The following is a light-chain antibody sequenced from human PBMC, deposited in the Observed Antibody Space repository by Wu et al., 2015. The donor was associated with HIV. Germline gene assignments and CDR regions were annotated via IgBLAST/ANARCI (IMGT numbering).Light chain of an antibody. CDR3: QHYGSSRWT. J-gene: IGKJ1*01. CDR1: QSLSTYAT. V-gene: IGKV3-20*01. Sequence: XXCRASQSLSTYATLAWVPPETPRPAPXLLIYGASIGPTGIPDRFSGSGSGTDFTLTISRLEPEDFAVYYCQHYGSSRWTFGQGTKVEI. CDR2: GAS.